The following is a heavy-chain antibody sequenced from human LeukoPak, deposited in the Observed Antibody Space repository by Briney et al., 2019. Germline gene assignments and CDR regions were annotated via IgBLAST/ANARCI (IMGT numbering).Heavy chain of an antibody. CDR1: GGSINSRGYH. J-gene: IGHJ6*02. Sequence: SETLSLTCTVSGGSINSRGYHWNWIRQHPGKGLEWIGYIYYSGVSYYSPSLESRLTISMQTSENQFSMTLSSVTAADTAVYYCARGSRDSYTYFYGMDVWGQGTTVTVSS. CDR3: ARGSRDSYTYFYGMDV. CDR2: IYYSGVS. V-gene: IGHV4-31*03.